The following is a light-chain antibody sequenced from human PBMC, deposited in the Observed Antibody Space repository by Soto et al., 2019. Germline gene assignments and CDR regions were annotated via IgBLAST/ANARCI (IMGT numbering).Light chain of an antibody. CDR3: QQYNDWPLT. Sequence: EIVMTQSPATLSVSPGERATLSCRAGQSVSSNLVWYQQKPGQVPRLLIYGASTRATGFPARFSGSGSGTEFTLTISSLQSEDFAVYYCQQYNDWPLTFGGGTKVDIK. CDR2: GAS. J-gene: IGKJ4*01. CDR1: QSVSSN. V-gene: IGKV3-15*01.